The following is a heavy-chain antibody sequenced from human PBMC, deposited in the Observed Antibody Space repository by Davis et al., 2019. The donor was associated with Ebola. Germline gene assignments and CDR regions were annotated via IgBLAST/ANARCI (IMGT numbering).Heavy chain of an antibody. CDR3: STFPVPYYGYLDDY. CDR1: GFTFSDAW. Sequence: PGGSLRLSCAASGFTFSDAWMSWVRQAPGKGPEYIGRIKSQADGGTVEYTAPVKGRFTISRDDSRNTVHLQTNSLKTDDTAVYYCSTFPVPYYGYLDDYWGQGTLVTVSS. J-gene: IGHJ4*02. V-gene: IGHV3-15*01. D-gene: IGHD3-10*01. CDR2: IKSQADGGTV.